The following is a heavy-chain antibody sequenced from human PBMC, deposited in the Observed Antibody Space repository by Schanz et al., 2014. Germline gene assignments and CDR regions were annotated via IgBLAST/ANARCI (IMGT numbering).Heavy chain of an antibody. CDR3: AKGRFGELSAFDI. D-gene: IGHD3-10*01. CDR1: GFSFTTYA. V-gene: IGHV3-23*01. Sequence: VHLLESGGGLVEPGGSLRLSCASSGFSFTTYAMSWVRQAPGKGLEWVSSISSGGGSTYYADSVKGRFTISRDNSKSTLYVEMNSLRVEDTAVYYCAKGRFGELSAFDIWGQGTMVTGSS. CDR2: ISSGGGST. J-gene: IGHJ3*02.